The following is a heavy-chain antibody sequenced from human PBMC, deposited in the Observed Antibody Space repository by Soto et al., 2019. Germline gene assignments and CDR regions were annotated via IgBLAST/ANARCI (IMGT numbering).Heavy chain of an antibody. J-gene: IGHJ6*02. CDR2: TYYMSKWYN. V-gene: IGHV6-1*01. D-gene: IGHD6-19*01. CDR3: AIVRQRKQWLVHTDSDSFGMDE. Sequence: SQTLSLTCAISGDSVSSNSAPSNWIRQSPSRGLEWLGRTYYMSKWYNDYAVSEKSRITITPDTSKNQFSLPLNSVTPEDTAVDYSAIVRQRKQWLVHTDSDSFGMDEWGLATTVKISS. CDR1: GDSVSSNSAP.